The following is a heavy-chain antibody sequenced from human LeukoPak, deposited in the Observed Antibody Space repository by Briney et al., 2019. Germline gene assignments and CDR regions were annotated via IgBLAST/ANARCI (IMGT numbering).Heavy chain of an antibody. D-gene: IGHD5-24*01. J-gene: IGHJ4*02. V-gene: IGHV3-7*03. CDR3: AKEGRSLQTY. CDR2: TKEDGTET. Sequence: GGSLRLSCAASGFTFSSYGMHWVRQAPGKGLEWVANTKEDGTETYYVDSVKGRFTISRDNAKNSLYLQMNSLRVEDTAVYYCAKEGRSLQTYWGQGTLVTVSS. CDR1: GFTFSSYG.